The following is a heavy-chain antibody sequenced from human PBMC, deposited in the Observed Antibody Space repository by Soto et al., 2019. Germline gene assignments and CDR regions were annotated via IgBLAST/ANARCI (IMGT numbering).Heavy chain of an antibody. D-gene: IGHD1-7*01. CDR3: AGYNWNYYFDP. J-gene: IGHJ5*02. CDR1: GYTFNAYY. V-gene: IGHV1-2*02. CDR2: INPNSGDT. Sequence: GASVKVSCKASGYTFNAYYIHWVRQAPGQGLEWVGRINPNSGDTTYAQKFEGRVTMTRDTSISTAYLELTGLRSDDTAIYYCAGYNWNYYFDPWGQGTLVTVSS.